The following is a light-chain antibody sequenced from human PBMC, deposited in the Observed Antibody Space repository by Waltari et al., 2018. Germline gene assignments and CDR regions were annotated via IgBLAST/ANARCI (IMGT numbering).Light chain of an antibody. CDR1: SRHSSYA. J-gene: IGLJ3*02. CDR2: LNSDGSH. Sequence: QIVLTQSPSASASLGASVKLTCTLSSRHSSYAIAWHQQQKGKGPRYLLRLNSDGSHSKGAGIPARFSGSTSGAERHLTISSLQSDDEADYYCQTWDTGSWVFGGGTKLTVL. CDR3: QTWDTGSWV. V-gene: IGLV4-69*01.